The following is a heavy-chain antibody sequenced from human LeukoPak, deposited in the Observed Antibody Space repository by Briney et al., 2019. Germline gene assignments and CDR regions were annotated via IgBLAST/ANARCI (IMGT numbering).Heavy chain of an antibody. V-gene: IGHV5-10-1*01. CDR2: IDPSDSYS. J-gene: IGHJ4*02. CDR3: ARQLGYYDKRGY. CDR1: GYSFTNYG. D-gene: IGHD3-22*01. Sequence: PGESLKISCKGSGYSFTNYGISWVRQMPGKGLEWTGRIDPSDSYSNYGPSFQGHVTISADRSISTAYLQWRSLKASDTAMYYCARQLGYYDKRGYWGQGTLVTVAS.